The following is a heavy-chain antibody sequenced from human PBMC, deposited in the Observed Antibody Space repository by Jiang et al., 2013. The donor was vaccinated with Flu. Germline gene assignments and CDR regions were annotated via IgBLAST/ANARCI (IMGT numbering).Heavy chain of an antibody. CDR1: GYSFTTNA. CDR3: ARTPDPMMVDAFDI. J-gene: IGHJ3*02. Sequence: SVKVSCKASGYSFTTNALNWVRQAPGQGLEWMGRINTNTGSPTYAQGFRGRFVFSLDTSVSTVYLEISSLKSEDTAVYYCARTPDPMMVDAFDIWGQGTRVTVSS. CDR2: INTNTGSP. V-gene: IGHV7-4-1*02. D-gene: IGHD3-22*01.